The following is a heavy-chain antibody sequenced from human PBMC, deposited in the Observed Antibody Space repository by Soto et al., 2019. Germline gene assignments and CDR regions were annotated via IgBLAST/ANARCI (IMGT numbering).Heavy chain of an antibody. D-gene: IGHD3-9*01. J-gene: IGHJ3*02. Sequence: GGSLRLSCAASGFTFSNAWMNWVRQAPGKGLEWVGRIKSKTDGGTTDYAAPVKGRFTISRDDSKNTLYLQMNSLKTEDTAVYYCTTDTIAGLRYFDWEDAFDIWGQGTMVTVSS. CDR2: IKSKTDGGTT. CDR1: GFTFSNAW. V-gene: IGHV3-15*07. CDR3: TTDTIAGLRYFDWEDAFDI.